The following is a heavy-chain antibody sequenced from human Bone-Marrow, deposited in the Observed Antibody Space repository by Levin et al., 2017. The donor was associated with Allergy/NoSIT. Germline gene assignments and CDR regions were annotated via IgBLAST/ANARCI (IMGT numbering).Heavy chain of an antibody. V-gene: IGHV4-61*01. J-gene: IGHJ4*02. CDR3: ARDGYSDLDS. D-gene: IGHD6-13*01. Sequence: SETLSLTCTVSGGSVSSGSYYWSWIRQPPGTGLEWIGYISYSGSTNYNPSLKSRVTISVDTSRNRFSLKLSSVTAADTAVYYCARDGYSDLDSWSQGTLVTVSS. CDR2: ISYSGST. CDR1: GGSVSSGSYY.